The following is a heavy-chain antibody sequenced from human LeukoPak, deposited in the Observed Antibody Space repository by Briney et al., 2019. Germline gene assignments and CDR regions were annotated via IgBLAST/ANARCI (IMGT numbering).Heavy chain of an antibody. V-gene: IGHV3-23*01. Sequence: GGSLRLSCAASGFTFSSHVMSWVRLAPGKGLEWVSIINNNGGSTYYADSVKGRFTISTDTSKSTLYLQMNSLRADDTAIYYCACPYRSRFDYWGQGTLVTVSS. CDR1: GFTFSSHV. D-gene: IGHD6-13*01. CDR2: INNNGGST. CDR3: ACPYRSRFDY. J-gene: IGHJ4*02.